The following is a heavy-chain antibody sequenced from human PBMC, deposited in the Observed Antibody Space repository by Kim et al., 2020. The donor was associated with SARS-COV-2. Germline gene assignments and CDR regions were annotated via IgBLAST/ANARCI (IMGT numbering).Heavy chain of an antibody. CDR2: GRT. J-gene: IGHJ4*02. D-gene: IGHD2-15*01. V-gene: IGHV4-30-2*01. CDR3: ARVGHSKTD. Sequence: GRTYYTPSLRSRVTISVDRSKNQFSLKLSSVTAADTAVYYCARVGHSKTDWGQGTLVTVSS.